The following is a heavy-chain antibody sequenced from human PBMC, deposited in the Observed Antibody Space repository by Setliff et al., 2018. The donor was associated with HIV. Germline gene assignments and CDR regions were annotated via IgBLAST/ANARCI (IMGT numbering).Heavy chain of an antibody. CDR2: VIPVFGEP. D-gene: IGHD3-10*01. CDR1: GDIPRNYG. J-gene: IGHJ4*02. Sequence: SVKVSCKASGDIPRNYGFNWVRQAPGQGLEWVGSVIPVFGEPHNAQRFQGRVTITADRSSNTAYMEIMSLRSDYTATYYCGGGVLYGLSEYWGPGSQVTVSS. V-gene: IGHV1-69*13. CDR3: GGGVLYGLSEY.